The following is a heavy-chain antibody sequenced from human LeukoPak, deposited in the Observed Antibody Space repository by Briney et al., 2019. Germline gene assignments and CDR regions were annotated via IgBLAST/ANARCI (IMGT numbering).Heavy chain of an antibody. CDR3: ARGPHDSSGYYLTL. CDR2: TKQDGSEK. Sequence: GGSLRLSCAASGFTFSSYWMSWVRQAPGKGLEWVANTKQDGSEKYYVDSVKGRFTISRDNAKNSLYLQLNSLRAEDTAVYYCARGPHDSSGYYLTLWGRGTPVTVSS. CDR1: GFTFSSYW. D-gene: IGHD3-22*01. J-gene: IGHJ2*01. V-gene: IGHV3-7*01.